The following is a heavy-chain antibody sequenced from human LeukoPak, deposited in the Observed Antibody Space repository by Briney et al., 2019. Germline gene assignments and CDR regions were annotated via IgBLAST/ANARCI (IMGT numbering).Heavy chain of an antibody. D-gene: IGHD3-16*02. V-gene: IGHV4-31*03. Sequence: SETLSLTCTVSGGSISSGDYYWSWIRQHPGKGLEWIGYIYYSGSTYYNPSLKSRVTISVDTSKNQFSLKLSSVTAADTDVYYCARGPVSDPCWFDPWGQGTLVTVSS. CDR3: ARGPVSDPCWFDP. J-gene: IGHJ5*02. CDR1: GGSISSGDYY. CDR2: IYYSGST.